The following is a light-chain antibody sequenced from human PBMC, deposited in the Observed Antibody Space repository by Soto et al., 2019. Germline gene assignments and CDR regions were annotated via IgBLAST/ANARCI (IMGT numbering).Light chain of an antibody. CDR3: QQYNKFPPDYT. CDR2: ATS. CDR1: QSVGTN. V-gene: IGKV3D-15*01. Sequence: IIMTQSPATLSVSPGEPATLSCRASQSVGTNFAWYQQKPGQPPRLLIYATSTRVTGVPVRFSGGGSGTDFTHTISSLQSEDFAVYYCQQYNKFPPDYTFGPGTKVDIK. J-gene: IGKJ3*01.